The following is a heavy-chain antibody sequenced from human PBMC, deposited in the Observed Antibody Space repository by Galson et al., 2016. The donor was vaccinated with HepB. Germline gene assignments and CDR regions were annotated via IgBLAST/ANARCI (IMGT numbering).Heavy chain of an antibody. J-gene: IGHJ4*02. V-gene: IGHV3-30*18. CDR3: AKDLWFNTWTNYFDY. CDR2: TSYDGSAE. D-gene: IGHD2-21*01. Sequence: SLRLSCAASGFTLTNYRMHWVRQAPGKGLEWVAMTSYDGSAEYYADSVKGRFTLSRDNSENTIYLQMSSLRTEDTAVYYCAKDLWFNTWTNYFDYWGQGTLVTVSS. CDR1: GFTLTNYR.